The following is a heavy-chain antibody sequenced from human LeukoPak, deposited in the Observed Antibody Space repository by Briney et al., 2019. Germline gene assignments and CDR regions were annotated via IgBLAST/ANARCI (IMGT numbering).Heavy chain of an antibody. V-gene: IGHV3-30*04. J-gene: IGHJ3*02. CDR2: ISYDGSNK. CDR1: GFTFSSYA. CDR3: ARVGIVATIRGAFDI. Sequence: GGSLRLSCAASGFTFSSYAMHWVRQAPGKGLEWVAVISYDGSNKYYADSVKGRFTISRDNSKNTLYLQTNSLRAEDTAVYYCARVGIVATIRGAFDIWGQGTIVTVSS. D-gene: IGHD5-12*01.